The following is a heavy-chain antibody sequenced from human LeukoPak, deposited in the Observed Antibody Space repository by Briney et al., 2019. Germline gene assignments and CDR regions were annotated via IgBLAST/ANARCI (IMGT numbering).Heavy chain of an antibody. J-gene: IGHJ4*02. V-gene: IGHV5-51*01. CDR3: ARLSGRVVCSAGSCYIDS. Sequence: GESLKISCQGSGYRFTSDWIGWVRQMPGKGLEWMGIIYPGDSDTRYSPSFRGQVTISADKSVITAYLQWSSLKASDTAMYYCARLSGRVVCSAGSCYIDSWGQGTLVTVSS. CDR1: GYRFTSDW. D-gene: IGHD2-15*01. CDR2: IYPGDSDT.